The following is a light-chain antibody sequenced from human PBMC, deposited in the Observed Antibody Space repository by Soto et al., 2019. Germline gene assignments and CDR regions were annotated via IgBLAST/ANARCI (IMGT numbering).Light chain of an antibody. CDR1: SSDVGSYNL. J-gene: IGLJ3*02. V-gene: IGLV2-23*01. CDR2: EGS. Sequence: QSALTQPASGSGSPGQWITISCTGSSSDVGSYNLVSWHQQYPGKAPKLMIYEGSKRPSGVSNRFSGSKSGNTASLTISGLQAEDEADYYCCSYAGRSTLVFGGGTKLTVL. CDR3: CSYAGRSTLV.